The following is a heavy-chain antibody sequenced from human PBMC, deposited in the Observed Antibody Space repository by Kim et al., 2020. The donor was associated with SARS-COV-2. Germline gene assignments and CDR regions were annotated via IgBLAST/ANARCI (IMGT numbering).Heavy chain of an antibody. CDR3: ARVVAGSTWGFDY. D-gene: IGHD3-16*01. V-gene: IGHV1-3*01. Sequence: SKKFQGRVTFSRDTSASTAHMEVSSLRSEDMAVYYCARVVAGSTWGFDYWGQGTLVTVSS. J-gene: IGHJ4*02.